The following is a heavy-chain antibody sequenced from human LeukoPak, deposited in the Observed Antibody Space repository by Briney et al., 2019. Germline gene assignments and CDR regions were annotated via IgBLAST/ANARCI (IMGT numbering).Heavy chain of an antibody. CDR1: GFTFSSYG. CDR2: ISYDGSNK. Sequence: GGSLRLSCAASGFTFSSYGMHWVRQAPGKGLEWVAVISYDGSNKYYADSVKGRFTISRDNSKNTLYLQMNSLRAEDTAVYYCAKTGDSSGWYRENDYWGQGTLVTVSS. J-gene: IGHJ4*02. D-gene: IGHD6-19*01. V-gene: IGHV3-30*18. CDR3: AKTGDSSGWYRENDY.